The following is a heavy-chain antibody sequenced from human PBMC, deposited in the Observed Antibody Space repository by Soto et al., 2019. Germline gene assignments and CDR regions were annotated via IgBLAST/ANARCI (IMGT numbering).Heavy chain of an antibody. J-gene: IGHJ5*02. Sequence: QIQLVQSGGEVRKPGASVKLSCKASGYTFTTYGISWVRQRPGQGLEWMCWISAFNGNTKSAQEFQGRVTMTTDTSTTTAYMEVKRLASDDSAVYFCARGSGDTGSAWLDPWGQGTLVTVSS. CDR3: ARGSGDTGSAWLDP. V-gene: IGHV1-18*01. CDR1: GYTFTTYG. D-gene: IGHD1-1*01. CDR2: ISAFNGNT.